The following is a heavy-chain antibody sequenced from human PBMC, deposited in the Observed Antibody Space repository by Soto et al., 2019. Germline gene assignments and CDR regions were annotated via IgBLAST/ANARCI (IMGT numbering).Heavy chain of an antibody. V-gene: IGHV3-23*01. CDR2: ISGTAVNT. J-gene: IGHJ4*02. CDR1: GFTFINYA. CDR3: ARDDGHTRKYQLPTIFDY. D-gene: IGHD2-2*01. Sequence: GGSLRLSCVVSGFTFINYAMSWVRQAPGKGLEWVSGISGTAVNTYYADSVRGRFTISRDNSKNTLFLQMSSLRAEDTAVYYCARDDGHTRKYQLPTIFDYWGQGTLVTVSS.